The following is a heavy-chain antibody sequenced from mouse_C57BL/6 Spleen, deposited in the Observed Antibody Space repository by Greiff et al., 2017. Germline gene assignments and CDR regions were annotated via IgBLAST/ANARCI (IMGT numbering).Heavy chain of an antibody. J-gene: IGHJ4*01. CDR2: INPSNGGT. CDR1: GYTFTSYW. Sequence: QVHVKQPGTELVRPGASVKLSCKASGYTFTSYWMHWVKQRPGQGLEWIGNINPSNGGTNYNEKFKSKATLTVDKSSSTAYMQLSSLTSEDSAVYYCARAAYYSNWDYAMDYWGQGTSVTVSS. D-gene: IGHD2-5*01. V-gene: IGHV1-53*01. CDR3: ARAAYYSNWDYAMDY.